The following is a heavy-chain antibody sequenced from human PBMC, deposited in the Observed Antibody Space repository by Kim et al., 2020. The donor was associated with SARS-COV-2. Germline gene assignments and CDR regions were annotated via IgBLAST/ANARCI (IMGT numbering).Heavy chain of an antibody. D-gene: IGHD3-10*01. J-gene: IGHJ4*02. Sequence: GGSLRLSCAASGFTFSSYAMHWVRQALGKGLEWVAVISYDGSNKYYADSVKGRFTISRDNSKNTLYLQMNSLRAEDTAVYYCARPHGSGSYYAPFDYWGQGTLVTVSS. CDR2: ISYDGSNK. CDR3: ARPHGSGSYYAPFDY. V-gene: IGHV3-30-3*01. CDR1: GFTFSSYA.